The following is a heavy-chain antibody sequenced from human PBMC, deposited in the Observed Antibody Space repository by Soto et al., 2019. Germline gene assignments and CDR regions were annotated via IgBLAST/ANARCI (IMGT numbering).Heavy chain of an antibody. J-gene: IGHJ4*02. Sequence: SETLSLTCTVSGGSISSYYWSWIRQPPGKGLEWIGYIYYSGSTNYNPSLKSRVTISVDTSKNQFSLKLSSVTAADTAVYYCARGRKEMATTHYFDYWGQGTLVTVSS. CDR2: IYYSGST. CDR1: GGSISSYY. V-gene: IGHV4-59*01. D-gene: IGHD1-1*01. CDR3: ARGRKEMATTHYFDY.